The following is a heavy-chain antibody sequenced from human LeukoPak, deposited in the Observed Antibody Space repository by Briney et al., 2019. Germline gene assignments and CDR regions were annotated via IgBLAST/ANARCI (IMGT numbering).Heavy chain of an antibody. Sequence: PGGSLRFSGAASGFTFSNYWMNWVRQAPGKGRERVANIKPDGSEDYYVDSVKGRITVSRDNAKNSLYLQMNSLRADDTAVYYCARRTAVALYFDYWGQGTLVTVSS. V-gene: IGHV3-7*05. D-gene: IGHD6-19*01. CDR2: IKPDGSED. J-gene: IGHJ4*02. CDR3: ARRTAVALYFDY. CDR1: GFTFSNYW.